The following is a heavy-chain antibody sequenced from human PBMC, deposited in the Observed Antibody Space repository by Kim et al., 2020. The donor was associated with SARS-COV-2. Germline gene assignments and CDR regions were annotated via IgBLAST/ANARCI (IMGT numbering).Heavy chain of an antibody. V-gene: IGHV4-61*01. Sequence: SETLSLTCTVSGGSVSSGSYYWSWIRQPPGKGLEWIGYIYYSGSTNYNPSLKSRVTISVDTSKNQFSLKLSSVTAADTAVYYCARERGTMVRGVLDYWG. CDR3: ARERGTMVRGVLDY. D-gene: IGHD3-10*01. CDR2: IYYSGST. CDR1: GGSVSSGSYY. J-gene: IGHJ4*01.